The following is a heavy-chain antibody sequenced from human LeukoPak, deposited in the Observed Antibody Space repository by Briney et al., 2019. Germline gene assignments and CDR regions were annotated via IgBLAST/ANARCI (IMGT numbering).Heavy chain of an antibody. V-gene: IGHV5-51*01. CDR1: GYSFTSYW. Sequence: GASLKISFKGSGYSFTSYWIGWVRPMPGKGLEWMGIIYPGDSDTRYSPSFQGQVTISAEKSITTAYLQWSSLKASDTAMYYCARQRFTMRAYAGNWFDPWGQGTLVTVSS. J-gene: IGHJ5*02. CDR3: ARQRFTMRAYAGNWFDP. CDR2: IYPGDSDT. D-gene: IGHD3-10*01.